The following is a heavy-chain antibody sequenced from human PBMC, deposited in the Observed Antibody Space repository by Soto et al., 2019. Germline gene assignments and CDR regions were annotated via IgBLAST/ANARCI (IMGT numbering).Heavy chain of an antibody. D-gene: IGHD1-26*01. CDR3: AQEGAGELLVTGMDV. CDR2: ISYDGSNK. Sequence: PGGSLRLSCAASGFTFSSYAMHWVRHAPDKGLERVAVISYDGSNKYYADSVKGRFTISRDNSKNTLYLQMNSLRAEDTAVYYCAQEGAGELLVTGMDVWGQGKTVTVSS. V-gene: IGHV3-30-3*01. CDR1: GFTFSSYA. J-gene: IGHJ6*02.